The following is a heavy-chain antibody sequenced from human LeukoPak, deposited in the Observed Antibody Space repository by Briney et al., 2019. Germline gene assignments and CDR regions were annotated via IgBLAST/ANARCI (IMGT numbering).Heavy chain of an antibody. CDR3: ANWDSGSYSFDY. CDR2: ISGSSSYI. V-gene: IGHV3-21*01. Sequence: GGSLRLSCAASGFTFSPYTMNWVRQAPGKGLEWVSSISGSSSYIYYADSVKGRFTISRDNAKNSLYLQMNSLRAEDTAVYYCANWDSGSYSFDYWGQGTLVTVPS. CDR1: GFTFSPYT. J-gene: IGHJ4*02. D-gene: IGHD1-26*01.